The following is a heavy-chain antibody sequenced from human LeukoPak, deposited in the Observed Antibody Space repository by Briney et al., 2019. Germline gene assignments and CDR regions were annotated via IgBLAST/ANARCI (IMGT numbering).Heavy chain of an antibody. Sequence: ASVKVSCKASGGTFSSYAISWVRQAPGQGLEWMGGIIPIFGTANYAQKFQGRVTITADEFTSTAYMELSSLRSGDTAVYYCARRGYSSTNYYYYGMDVWGQGTTVTVSS. CDR3: ARRGYSSTNYYYYGMDV. CDR1: GGTFSSYA. CDR2: IIPIFGTA. D-gene: IGHD6-13*01. J-gene: IGHJ6*02. V-gene: IGHV1-69*13.